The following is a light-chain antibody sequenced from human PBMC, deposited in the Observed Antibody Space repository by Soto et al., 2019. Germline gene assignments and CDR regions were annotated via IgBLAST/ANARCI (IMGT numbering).Light chain of an antibody. Sequence: IQFTQSPASLSASVGDRVTISCRASQGISSALAWYQQKPGKAPDLLIYDASTLQSAVPSRFSGSGSGTDFTLTISSLQPEDFATYYCQQFNNYPLTFGGGTKVDI. CDR1: QGISSA. CDR3: QQFNNYPLT. J-gene: IGKJ4*01. CDR2: DAS. V-gene: IGKV1D-13*01.